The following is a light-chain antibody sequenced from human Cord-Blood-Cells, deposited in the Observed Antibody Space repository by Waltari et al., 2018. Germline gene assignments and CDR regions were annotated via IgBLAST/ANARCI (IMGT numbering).Light chain of an antibody. CDR2: WAS. CDR3: QQDYSTPYS. V-gene: IGKV4-1*01. J-gene: IGKJ2*03. CDR1: QSVLYSSNNKNY. Sequence: DIVMTQSPDSLAVSLGERATINCKSSQSVLYSSNNKNYLAWYQQKPGQPPKLLIYWASSGESGVPDRFSGSGSGTDFTLTISSLQAEDVAVYYCQQDYSTPYSFGQGTKLEIK.